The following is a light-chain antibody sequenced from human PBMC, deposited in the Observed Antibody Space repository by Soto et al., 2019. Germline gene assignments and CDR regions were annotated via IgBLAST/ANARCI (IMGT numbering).Light chain of an antibody. V-gene: IGLV1-40*01. CDR2: VNT. Sequence: QSALTQPPSVSGAPGQRVTISCTGSNSNIGAGSAVNWYQHFPGTAPKLLIYVNTNRPSGVPDRFSGSKSGSSASLAITGLQAEDEADYYCQSYDSSLIGLIFGLGTQLTVL. CDR3: QSYDSSLIGLI. J-gene: IGLJ2*01. CDR1: NSNIGAGSA.